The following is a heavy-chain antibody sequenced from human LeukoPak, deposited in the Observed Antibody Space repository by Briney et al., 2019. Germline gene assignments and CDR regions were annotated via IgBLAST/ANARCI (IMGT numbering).Heavy chain of an antibody. CDR3: AKVWPLIVVVLRGGGFDY. D-gene: IGHD3-22*01. CDR2: ISGSGGST. V-gene: IGHV3-23*01. Sequence: GGSLRLSCAASGFTFSSYAMSWVRQAPGKGLEWVSAISGSGGSTYYADSVKGRFTISRDNSKNTLYLQMNSLRAEDTAVYYCAKVWPLIVVVLRGGGFDYWSQGTLVTVSS. CDR1: GFTFSSYA. J-gene: IGHJ4*02.